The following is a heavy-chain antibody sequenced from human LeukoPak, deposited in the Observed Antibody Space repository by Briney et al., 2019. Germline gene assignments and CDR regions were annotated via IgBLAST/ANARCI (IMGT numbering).Heavy chain of an antibody. J-gene: IGHJ4*02. Sequence: GGSLRLSCAASGFTFSVYGMHWVRQAPGKGLEWVAVVWNDGSNKYYADSVKGQFTISRDNSKNTLYLQMNSLRAEDTAVYSCARASGPFDYWGQGTLDSVSS. V-gene: IGHV3-33*01. D-gene: IGHD3-10*01. CDR3: ARASGPFDY. CDR2: VWNDGSNK. CDR1: GFTFSVYG.